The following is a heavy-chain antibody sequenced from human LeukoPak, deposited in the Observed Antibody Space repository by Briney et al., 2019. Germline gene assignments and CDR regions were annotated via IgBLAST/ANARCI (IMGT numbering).Heavy chain of an antibody. V-gene: IGHV1-46*01. D-gene: IGHD3-22*01. CDR3: ARDAPGDSSGYYFDY. J-gene: IGHJ4*02. CDR2: INTRGGSI. CDR1: GYTFTSYY. Sequence: GASVKVSCKASGYTFTSYYIHWVRQAPGQGLDWMGIINTRGGSISYAQKFQGRVTMTRDTSTSTVYMELSSLRSEDTAVYYCARDAPGDSSGYYFDYWGQGTLVTVSS.